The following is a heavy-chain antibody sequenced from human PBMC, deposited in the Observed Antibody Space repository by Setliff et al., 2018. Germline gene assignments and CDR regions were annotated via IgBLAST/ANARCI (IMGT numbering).Heavy chain of an antibody. V-gene: IGHV3-23*01. CDR3: AKDFGSTWLNYFDY. CDR1: GFTFSNSA. D-gene: IGHD6-13*01. Sequence: GGSLRLSCAASGFTFSNSAMGWVRQAPGKGLEWVSVITSSGRDTYYADSVKGRFTISRDNSKNTLYLQINSLSAEDTALYYCAKDFGSTWLNYFDYWGQGTLVTVSS. J-gene: IGHJ4*02. CDR2: ITSSGRDT.